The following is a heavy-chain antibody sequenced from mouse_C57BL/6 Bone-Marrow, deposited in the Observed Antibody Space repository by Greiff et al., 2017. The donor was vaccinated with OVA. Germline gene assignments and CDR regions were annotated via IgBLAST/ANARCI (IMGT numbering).Heavy chain of an antibody. V-gene: IGHV5-15*01. D-gene: IGHD1-1*01. CDR1: GFTFSDYG. Sequence: EVQLVESGGGLVQPGGSLKLSCAASGFTFSDYGMAWVRQAPRKGPEWVAFISNLAYSIYYADTVTGRFTISRENAKNTLYLEMSSLRSEDTAMYYCARHGGSSTWYFDVWGTGTTVTVSS. J-gene: IGHJ1*03. CDR3: ARHGGSSTWYFDV. CDR2: ISNLAYSI.